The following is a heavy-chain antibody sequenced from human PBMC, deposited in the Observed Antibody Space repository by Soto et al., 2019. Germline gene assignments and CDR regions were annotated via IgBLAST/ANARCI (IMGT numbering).Heavy chain of an antibody. V-gene: IGHV1-69*14. CDR2: ILPVFGTA. Sequence: QVHLVQSGAEVKKPGSSVKVSCKASGGTFSTSSINWLRQAPGQRPEWMGNILPVFGTADYAQKFRDRVMITADKSTNTAYMELRSLFSEDAAVYYCARGHEYGGNSDAFDIWGQGTVVTASS. CDR1: GGTFSTSS. D-gene: IGHD4-17*01. CDR3: ARGHEYGGNSDAFDI. J-gene: IGHJ3*02.